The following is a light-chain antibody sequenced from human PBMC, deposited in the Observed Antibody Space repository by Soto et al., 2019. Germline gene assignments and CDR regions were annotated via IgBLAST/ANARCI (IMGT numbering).Light chain of an antibody. J-gene: IGLJ3*02. Sequence: QSVLTQPPSASGSPGQWVTISCTGTSCDVGAYNYVSWYQQHAGKAPKLVIYEVSKRPSGVPDRFSGSKSATTASLTVSGHEDEDEADYYRASFGCRNAWVFGGGTKLTVL. CDR3: ASFGCRNAWV. CDR1: SCDVGAYNY. CDR2: EVS. V-gene: IGLV2-8*01.